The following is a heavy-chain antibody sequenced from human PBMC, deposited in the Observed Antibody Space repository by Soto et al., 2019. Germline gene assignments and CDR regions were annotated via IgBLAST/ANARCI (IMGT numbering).Heavy chain of an antibody. Sequence: QVQLQESGPGLVKPSQTLSLTCTVSGGSISSGGYYWSWIRQHPGKGLEWFGYIYYRGSTYYNPALKSRVTISVDTSKNQLSLKLSSVPAADPAVYYCARDMRLSNYRPFGFGYNWFDPWGQGTLVTVSS. D-gene: IGHD3-3*01. CDR2: IYYRGST. CDR3: ARDMRLSNYRPFGFGYNWFDP. CDR1: GGSISSGGYY. V-gene: IGHV4-31*03. J-gene: IGHJ5*02.